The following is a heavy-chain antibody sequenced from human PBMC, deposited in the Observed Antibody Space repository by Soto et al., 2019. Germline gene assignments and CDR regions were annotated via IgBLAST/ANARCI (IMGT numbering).Heavy chain of an antibody. J-gene: IGHJ6*02. D-gene: IGHD4-17*01. Sequence: QVRLEESGPGLVKPSETLSLICSVSGGSVNNANYFWNWIRHHPENGLEWIGYIYYSGSTRYNPSFKTRANQSIDTSKNQFSLRLNSVTVADTAVYFCARDADYGGSRGGMDVWGRGTTVTVSS. CDR2: IYYSGST. CDR3: ARDADYGGSRGGMDV. V-gene: IGHV4-31*03. CDR1: GGSVNNANYF.